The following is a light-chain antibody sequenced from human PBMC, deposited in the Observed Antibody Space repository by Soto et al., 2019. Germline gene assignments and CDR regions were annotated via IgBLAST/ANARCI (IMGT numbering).Light chain of an antibody. CDR2: DVS. CDR3: SSYTSSSTRV. CDR1: SSDVGG. V-gene: IGLV2-14*01. Sequence: QSALTQPASVSGSPGQSITISCTGTSSDVGGVSWYQQHQGKAPKLMIYDVSNRPSGVSNRFSGSKSGNTASLTISGLQAEDEADYYCSSYTSSSTRVFGTGTKVTVL. J-gene: IGLJ1*01.